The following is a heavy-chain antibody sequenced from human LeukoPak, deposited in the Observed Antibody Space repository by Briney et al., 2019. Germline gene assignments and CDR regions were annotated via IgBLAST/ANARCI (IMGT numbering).Heavy chain of an antibody. CDR3: TTGRAVSQRWIKFDP. J-gene: IGHJ5*02. CDR2: IKSKGDGGTA. D-gene: IGHD5-12*01. CDR1: GFTFSNAW. Sequence: GGSLRLSCAASGFTFSNAWMTWVRQAPGKGLEWVGRIKSKGDGGTADYAAPVKGRFTISRDDSKNTVYLQMNSLKIEDTAVYYCTTGRAVSQRWIKFDPWGQGTLVTVSS. V-gene: IGHV3-15*01.